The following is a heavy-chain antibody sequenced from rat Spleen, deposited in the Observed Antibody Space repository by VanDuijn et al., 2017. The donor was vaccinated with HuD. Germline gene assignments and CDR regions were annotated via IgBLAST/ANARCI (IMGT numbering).Heavy chain of an antibody. CDR3: AVHSSYMGVMDA. CDR1: GFTFSNYD. CDR2: LSPSGGST. J-gene: IGHJ4*01. V-gene: IGHV5-25*01. Sequence: EVQLVESGGGLVQPGRSMKLSCAASGFTFSNYDMAWVRQAPTKGLEWVASLSPSGGSTHYRDSVKGRFTISRDNAKSTLYLQMDSLRSEDTATYYCAVHSSYMGVMDAWGQGASVTVSS. D-gene: IGHD1-2*01.